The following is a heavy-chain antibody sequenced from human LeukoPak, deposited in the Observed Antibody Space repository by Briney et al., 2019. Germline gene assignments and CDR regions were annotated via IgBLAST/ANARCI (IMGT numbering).Heavy chain of an antibody. Sequence: KPSETLSLTCTVSGGSISSSSYYWGWIRQPPGKGLEWIGSIYYSGSTYYNPSLKSRVTISVDTSKNQFSLKLSSVTAADTAVYYCARGHRKVGATYFDYWGQGTLVTVSS. CDR3: ARGHRKVGATYFDY. V-gene: IGHV4-39*07. CDR1: GGSISSSSYY. D-gene: IGHD1-26*01. CDR2: IYYSGST. J-gene: IGHJ4*02.